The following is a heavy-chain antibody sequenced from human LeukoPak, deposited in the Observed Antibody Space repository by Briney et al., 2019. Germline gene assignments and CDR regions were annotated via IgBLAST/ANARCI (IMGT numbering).Heavy chain of an antibody. CDR1: GFTFSTYA. D-gene: IGHD7-27*01. V-gene: IGHV3-23*01. J-gene: IGHJ4*02. CDR3: AKDDVPSNWGALGLYDY. Sequence: GGSLRLSCVASGFTFSTYATNWVRQAPGKGLEWVSSISGTGGTTYYADSVKGRFTISRDNSKNTLYLQTNSLRAEDTAVYYCAKDDVPSNWGALGLYDYWGQGTLVTVSS. CDR2: ISGTGGTT.